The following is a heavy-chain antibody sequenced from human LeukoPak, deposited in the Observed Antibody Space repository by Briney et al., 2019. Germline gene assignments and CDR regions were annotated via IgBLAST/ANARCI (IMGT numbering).Heavy chain of an antibody. CDR1: GYTFTSYY. Sequence: ASVTVSCKASGYTFTSYYMHWVRQAPGQGLEWMGIINPSGGSTSYAQKFQGRVTMTRDMSTSTVYMELSSLRSEDTAVYYCARDLNLYYYDSSGSALDYWGQGTLVTVSS. J-gene: IGHJ4*02. D-gene: IGHD3-22*01. CDR3: ARDLNLYYYDSSGSALDY. V-gene: IGHV1-46*01. CDR2: INPSGGST.